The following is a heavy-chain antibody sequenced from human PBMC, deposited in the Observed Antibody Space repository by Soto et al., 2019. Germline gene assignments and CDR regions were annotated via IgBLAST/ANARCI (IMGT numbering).Heavy chain of an antibody. J-gene: IGHJ6*02. CDR2: VYYTGDT. D-gene: IGHD1-26*01. Sequence: QVQLQQSGPRLVKPSETLSLTCTVSSGPSSSHNWGWIRQSPGRGLEWIGYVYYTGDTSYNPSLKSRATISADTSTNNISLTLTSVTAADTAVYYCVRQGIDYLHGLVDVWGQGTTVSVSS. CDR3: VRQGIDYLHGLVDV. CDR1: SGPSSSHN. V-gene: IGHV4-59*08.